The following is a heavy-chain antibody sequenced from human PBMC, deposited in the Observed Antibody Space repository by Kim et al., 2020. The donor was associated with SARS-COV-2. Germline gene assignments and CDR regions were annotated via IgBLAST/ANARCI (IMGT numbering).Heavy chain of an antibody. CDR2: ISSSGSTI. Sequence: GGSLRLSCAASGFTFSDYYMSWIRQAPGKGLEWVSYISSSGSTIYYADSVKGRFTISRDNAKNSLYLQMNSLRAEDTAVYYCRSSSSWQDYYYYYMDVWGKGTTVTVSS. V-gene: IGHV3-11*01. CDR3: RSSSSWQDYYYYYMDV. CDR1: GFTFSDYY. D-gene: IGHD6-13*01. J-gene: IGHJ6*03.